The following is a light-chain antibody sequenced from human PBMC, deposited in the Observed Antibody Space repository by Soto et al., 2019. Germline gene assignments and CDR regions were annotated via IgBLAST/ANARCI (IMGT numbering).Light chain of an antibody. V-gene: IGLV9-49*01. CDR3: GADHGSGSDFSVV. J-gene: IGLJ2*01. CDR1: SDYSNYA. CDR2: VGTGGIVG. Sequence: QAVVTQPPSASASLGASVTLTCTLSSDYSNYAVDWYQQRPGKGPRFVMRVGTGGIVGSKGDGIPDRFSALGSGLNRYLTIKNIQEEDESVYHCGADHGSGSDFSVVFGGGTKLTVL.